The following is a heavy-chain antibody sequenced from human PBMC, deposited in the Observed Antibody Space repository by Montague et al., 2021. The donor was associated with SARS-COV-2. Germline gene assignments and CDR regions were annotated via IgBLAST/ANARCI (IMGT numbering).Heavy chain of an antibody. Sequence: SETLSLTCTVSGGSISSYYWSWIRQPPGKGLEWIGYIYYSGSTNNNPSLKSRVTISVDTSKNQFSLKLSSVTAADTAVYYCAGGTASGTNFDYWGQGTLVTVSS. CDR2: IYYSGST. CDR1: GGSISSYY. J-gene: IGHJ4*02. D-gene: IGHD6-13*01. CDR3: AGGTASGTNFDY. V-gene: IGHV4-59*12.